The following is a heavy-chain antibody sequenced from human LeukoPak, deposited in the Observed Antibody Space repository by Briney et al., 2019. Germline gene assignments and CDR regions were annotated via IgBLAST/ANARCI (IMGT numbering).Heavy chain of an antibody. V-gene: IGHV3-21*01. CDR2: ISSSSSYI. Sequence: GGSLRLSCAASGFTFSSYSMNWVRKAPGKGLEWVSSISSSSSYIYYADSVKGRFTISRDNAKNSLYLQMNSLRAEDTAVYYCARGPSYSSGWYGGRNWFDPWGQGTLVTVSS. D-gene: IGHD6-19*01. J-gene: IGHJ5*02. CDR1: GFTFSSYS. CDR3: ARGPSYSSGWYGGRNWFDP.